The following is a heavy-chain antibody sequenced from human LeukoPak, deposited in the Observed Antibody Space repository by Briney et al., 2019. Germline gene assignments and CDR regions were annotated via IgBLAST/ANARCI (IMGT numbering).Heavy chain of an antibody. V-gene: IGHV3-23*01. D-gene: IGHD3-22*01. J-gene: IGHJ4*02. CDR3: AKVAIRVVVIMGYFDY. Sequence: GGSLRLSCAASGFTFSSYAMSWVRQVPGKGLEWVSAISGSGGSTYYADSVKGRFTISRDNSKNTLYLQMNSLRAEDTAVYYCAKVAIRVVVIMGYFDYWGQGTMVSVSS. CDR1: GFTFSSYA. CDR2: ISGSGGST.